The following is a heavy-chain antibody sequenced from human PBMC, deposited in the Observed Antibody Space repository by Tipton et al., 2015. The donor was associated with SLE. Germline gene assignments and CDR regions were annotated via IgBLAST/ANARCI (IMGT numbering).Heavy chain of an antibody. CDR3: ARTRDRDGYSSPPAGY. J-gene: IGHJ4*02. CDR2: ISSSSDYI. Sequence: SLRLSCAASGFTFSSYSMNWFRQAPGKGLEWVSSISSSSDYIYYADSLKGRFTISRDNARSSLYLQLHSLRAEDTAVYFCARTRDRDGYSSPPAGYWGQGTLVTVSS. V-gene: IGHV3-21*03. CDR1: GFTFSSYS. D-gene: IGHD5-24*01.